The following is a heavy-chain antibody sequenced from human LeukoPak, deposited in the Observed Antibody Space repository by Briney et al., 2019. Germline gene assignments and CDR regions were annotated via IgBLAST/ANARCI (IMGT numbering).Heavy chain of an antibody. CDR3: ARDPGPYYDSSVWYFDL. Sequence: PSQTLSLTCTVSGGSISSGSYYWSWIQQPAGKGLEWIGRIYTSGSTNYNPSLKSRVTISVDTSKNQFSLKLSSVTAADTAVYYCARDPGPYYDSSVWYFDLWGRGTLVTVSS. CDR2: IYTSGST. V-gene: IGHV4-61*02. J-gene: IGHJ2*01. CDR1: GGSISSGSYY. D-gene: IGHD3-22*01.